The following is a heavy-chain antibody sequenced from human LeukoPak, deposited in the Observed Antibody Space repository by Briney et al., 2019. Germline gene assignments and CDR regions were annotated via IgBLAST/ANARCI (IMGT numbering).Heavy chain of an antibody. Sequence: SVNVSCKASGGTFSSYAISWARQAPGQGREWRGGIIPIFGTANYAQKFQGRVTITTDESTSTAYMELSRLRSEDTAVYYCARGHLGWFDPWGQGTLVTVS. CDR2: IIPIFGTA. CDR1: GGTFSSYA. CDR3: ARGHLGWFDP. J-gene: IGHJ5*02. V-gene: IGHV1-69*05.